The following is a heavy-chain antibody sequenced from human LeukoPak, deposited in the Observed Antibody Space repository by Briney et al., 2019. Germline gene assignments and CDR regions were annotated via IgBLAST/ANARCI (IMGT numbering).Heavy chain of an antibody. CDR2: ITSSSSYT. Sequence: GGSLRLSCAASGITFSNYNMNWVRQAPGKGLEWISSITSSSSYTFYADSVEGRFTISRDNAKNSLYLQMNSLRVEDTAIYYCARGAIDVDIVATIRLGLDFWGQGTLVTVSS. J-gene: IGHJ4*02. V-gene: IGHV3-21*01. CDR1: GITFSNYN. D-gene: IGHD5-12*01. CDR3: ARGAIDVDIVATIRLGLDF.